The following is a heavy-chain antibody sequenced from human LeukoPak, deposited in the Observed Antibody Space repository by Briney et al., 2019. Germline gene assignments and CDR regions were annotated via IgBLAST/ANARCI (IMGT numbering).Heavy chain of an antibody. CDR2: IRSDGSNK. D-gene: IGHD3-22*01. V-gene: IGHV3-30*02. Sequence: SGGSLRLSCAASGLTFSTCGMHWVRQAPGKGPEWVAFIRSDGSNKYYADSVKGRFIISRDNSENTLSLQMNSPRAEDTAVYYCAKDRSYYDSGGYRNFDYWGQGTLVTVSS. J-gene: IGHJ4*02. CDR1: GLTFSTCG. CDR3: AKDRSYYDSGGYRNFDY.